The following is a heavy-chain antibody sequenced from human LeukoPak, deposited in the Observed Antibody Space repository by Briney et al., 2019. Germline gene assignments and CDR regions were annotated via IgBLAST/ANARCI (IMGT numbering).Heavy chain of an antibody. CDR3: ARQEYCSGGSCYTWFDP. Sequence: TGESLKISCKGSGYRFSNYWIGWVRHMPGKGLEWMGMIYPGDSDIRYSPSFQGQVTISADKSISTAYLQWSSLKASDTAMYYCARQEYCSGGSCYTWFDPWGQGTLVTVSS. J-gene: IGHJ5*02. V-gene: IGHV5-51*01. CDR1: GYRFSNYW. CDR2: IYPGDSDI. D-gene: IGHD2-15*01.